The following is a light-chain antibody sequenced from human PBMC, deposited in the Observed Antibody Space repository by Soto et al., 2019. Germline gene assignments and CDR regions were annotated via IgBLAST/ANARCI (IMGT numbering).Light chain of an antibody. CDR2: GAT. Sequence: DIQMTQSPSTLSASVGDRVTITCRASQSISSWLAWYQQKPGKAPKLLITGATTLQSGVPSRFSGSGSGTDFALTISSLQPEDFATYYCQQSYNTPYTFGQGTKLEIK. J-gene: IGKJ2*01. V-gene: IGKV1-39*01. CDR1: QSISSW. CDR3: QQSYNTPYT.